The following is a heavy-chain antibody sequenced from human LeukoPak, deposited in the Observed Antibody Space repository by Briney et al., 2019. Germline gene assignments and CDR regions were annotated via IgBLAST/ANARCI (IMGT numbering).Heavy chain of an antibody. CDR3: ARQKYLRGPDVEYFDY. V-gene: IGHV3-7*01. Sequence: GGSLRLSCAASGFTFSSYWMSWVRQAPGKGLEWVANIKQDGSEKYYVDSVKGRFTISRDNAKNSLYLQMNSLRAEDTAVYYCARQKYLRGPDVEYFDYWGQGTLVTVSS. CDR2: IKQDGSEK. D-gene: IGHD5/OR15-5a*01. J-gene: IGHJ4*02. CDR1: GFTFSSYW.